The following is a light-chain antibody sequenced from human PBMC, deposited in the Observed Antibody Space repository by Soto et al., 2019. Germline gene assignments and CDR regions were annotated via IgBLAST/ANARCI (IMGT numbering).Light chain of an antibody. CDR3: SSYTSSSIYVV. V-gene: IGLV2-14*01. Sequence: QSALTQPASVSGSPGQSITISCTGTSSDVGGYNYVSWYQQHPGKAPKLMIYDVSNRPSGVSNRFSGSKSGNTASLTISGLQAEEEADYYCSSYTSSSIYVVFGGGTQLTVL. CDR2: DVS. CDR1: SSDVGGYNY. J-gene: IGLJ2*01.